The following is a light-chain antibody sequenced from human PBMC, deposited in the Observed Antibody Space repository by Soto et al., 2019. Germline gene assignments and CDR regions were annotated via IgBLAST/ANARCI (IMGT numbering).Light chain of an antibody. J-gene: IGLJ1*01. Sequence: QSVLTQPASVSGSPGQSITISCTGTSSDVGAYNFVSWYQHHPGRAPKLIIYEVTIRPSGLSNRLSGSKSGNTASLTISGLQAEDEADYYCSSYTTTSPYVFGSGTKLTVL. V-gene: IGLV2-14*01. CDR2: EVT. CDR3: SSYTTTSPYV. CDR1: SSDVGAYNF.